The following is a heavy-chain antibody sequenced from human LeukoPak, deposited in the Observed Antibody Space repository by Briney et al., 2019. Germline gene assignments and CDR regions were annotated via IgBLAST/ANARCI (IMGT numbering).Heavy chain of an antibody. V-gene: IGHV1-18*01. J-gene: IGHJ4*02. CDR1: GYTFTSYG. CDR3: ATDAGQQAVAGHFDY. D-gene: IGHD6-19*01. Sequence: ASVKVSCKASGYTFTSYGISWVRQAPGQGLEWMGWISAYNGNTNYAQKLQGRVTMTTDTSTSTAYMELSSLRSKDTAVYYCATDAGQQAVAGHFDYWGQGTLVTVSS. CDR2: ISAYNGNT.